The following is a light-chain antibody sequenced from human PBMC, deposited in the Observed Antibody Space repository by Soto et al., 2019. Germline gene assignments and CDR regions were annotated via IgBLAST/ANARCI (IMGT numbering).Light chain of an antibody. Sequence: DIQMTQSPSSLSASVGDRVTLTCRASQGISNYLAWYQQKSGKVPKLLIYAASTLQSGFPSRFSGSGSGTDFTLTISSLQPEDVATYYCQKYNSAPPTFGQGTKVEIK. J-gene: IGKJ1*01. V-gene: IGKV1-27*01. CDR1: QGISNY. CDR2: AAS. CDR3: QKYNSAPPT.